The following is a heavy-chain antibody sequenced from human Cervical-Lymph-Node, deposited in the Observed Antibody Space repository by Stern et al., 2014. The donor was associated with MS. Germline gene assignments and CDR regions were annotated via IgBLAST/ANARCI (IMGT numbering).Heavy chain of an antibody. CDR3: ARGLLGSENAFDI. Sequence: QVQLVQSGAEVKKPGASAKVSCKASGYTFTSYGISWVRQAPGQGLEWMGMSSACNGKSNYAEKLQCRLTMTTDTSTSTAYMELRSLRSYDTAVYYCARGLLGSENAFDIWGQGTMVTVSS. CDR1: GYTFTSYG. D-gene: IGHD2-15*01. J-gene: IGHJ3*02. CDR2: SSACNGKS. V-gene: IGHV1-18*01.